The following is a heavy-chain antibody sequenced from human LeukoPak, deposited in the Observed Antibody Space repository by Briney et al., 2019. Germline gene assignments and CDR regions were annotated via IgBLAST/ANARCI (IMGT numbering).Heavy chain of an antibody. J-gene: IGHJ4*02. CDR1: GGSISSYY. Sequence: SETLSLTCTVSGGSISSYYWSWIRQPPGKGLEWIGYIYYSGSTNYNPSLKSRVTISVDTSKNQFSLKLSSVTAADTAVYCCARDGSSGWRPYFDYWGQGTLVTVSS. V-gene: IGHV4-59*01. D-gene: IGHD6-19*01. CDR3: ARDGSSGWRPYFDY. CDR2: IYYSGST.